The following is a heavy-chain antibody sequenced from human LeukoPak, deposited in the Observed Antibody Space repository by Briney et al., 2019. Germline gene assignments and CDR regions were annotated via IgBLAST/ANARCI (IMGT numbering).Heavy chain of an antibody. Sequence: SETLSLTCTVSGGSISSSSYYWGWIRQPPGKGLEWIGSIYYSGSTNYNPSLKSRVTISVDTSKNQFSLKLSSVTAADTAVYYCARAGFQGAFFDYWGQGTLVTVSS. CDR2: IYYSGST. J-gene: IGHJ4*02. CDR1: GGSISSSSYY. CDR3: ARAGFQGAFFDY. V-gene: IGHV4-39*07. D-gene: IGHD3-10*01.